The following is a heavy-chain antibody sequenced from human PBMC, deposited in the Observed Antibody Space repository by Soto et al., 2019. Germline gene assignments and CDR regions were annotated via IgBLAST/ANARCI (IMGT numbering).Heavy chain of an antibody. Sequence: QVQLVESGGGLVKPGGSLRLSCAASGFTFSDYYMSWIRQAPGKGLEWVSYISSSGSTIYYADSVKGRFTISRDNAKNSLYPQINSLRAEDTAVYYCARPVEVVTRFVGSGGMDVWGQGTTVTVSS. CDR2: ISSSGSTI. J-gene: IGHJ6*02. CDR1: GFTFSDYY. V-gene: IGHV3-11*01. D-gene: IGHD2-15*01. CDR3: ARPVEVVTRFVGSGGMDV.